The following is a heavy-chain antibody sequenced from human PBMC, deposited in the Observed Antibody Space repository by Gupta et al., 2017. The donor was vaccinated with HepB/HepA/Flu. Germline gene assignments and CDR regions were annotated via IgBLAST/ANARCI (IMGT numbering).Heavy chain of an antibody. CDR1: GASVSSHW. CDR2: IKQDGFE. V-gene: IGHV3-7*01. D-gene: IGHD3-10*01. Sequence: VLLVEFRVAIVEAGGSVVQPLEACGASVSSHWMSWVRQAPGKGLEWVANIKQDGFEDYVSSVKGRFSISRDNAKNSLYLQMNSLRAEDSAVYYCARGPNYGSRTDFFDYWGQGTLVTVSS. J-gene: IGHJ4*02. CDR3: ARGPNYGSRTDFFDY.